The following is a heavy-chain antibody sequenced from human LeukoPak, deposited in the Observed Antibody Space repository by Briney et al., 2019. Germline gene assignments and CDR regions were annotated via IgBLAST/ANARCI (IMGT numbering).Heavy chain of an antibody. V-gene: IGHV3-30*02. CDR2: IRYDGSNK. CDR3: AGTTGYLDFGYYFYMDV. D-gene: IGHD1-1*01. CDR1: GFTFSSYG. Sequence: GGSLRLSCAASGFTFSSYGMHWVRQAPGKGLEWVAFIRYDGSNKYYADSVKGRFTISRDNSKNTLYLQMNSLRPEDTAFYYCAGTTGYLDFGYYFYMDVWGKGTTVTVSS. J-gene: IGHJ6*03.